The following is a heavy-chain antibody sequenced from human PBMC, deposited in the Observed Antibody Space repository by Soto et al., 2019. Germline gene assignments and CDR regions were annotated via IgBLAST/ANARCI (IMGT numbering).Heavy chain of an antibody. CDR2: IYKSGLA. Sequence: AGTXSLTCAFSGYSMCSSDLLWGWLRQPPGKGREWIGGIYKSGLADYNPSLRRLASVSVDTSRNQLFLNLTSMTAADTAIYSCDRPIYAKSEFAVWGQG. CDR1: GYSMCSSDLL. CDR3: DRPIYAKSEFAV. D-gene: IGHD2-2*01. J-gene: IGHJ3*01. V-gene: IGHV4-39*01.